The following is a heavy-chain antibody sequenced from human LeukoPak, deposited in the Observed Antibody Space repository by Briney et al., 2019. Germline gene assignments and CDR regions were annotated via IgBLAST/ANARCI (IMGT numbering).Heavy chain of an antibody. J-gene: IGHJ4*02. V-gene: IGHV3-23*01. CDR2: VTGSGGST. CDR1: GFTFSSYA. CDR3: AKGLNSGNYPYFDH. D-gene: IGHD1-26*01. Sequence: QAGGSLRLSCEVSGFTFSSYAMSWVRLAPGSGLEWVSAVTGSGGSTYFADSVRGRFTISRDNSKNTLYLQMNSLRAEDTAVYYCAKGLNSGNYPYFDHWGQGTLVTVSS.